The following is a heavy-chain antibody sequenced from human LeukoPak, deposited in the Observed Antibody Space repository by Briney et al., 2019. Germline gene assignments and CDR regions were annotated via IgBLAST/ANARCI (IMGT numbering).Heavy chain of an antibody. V-gene: IGHV1-46*01. J-gene: IGHJ4*02. CDR1: GYTFPSYF. CDR2: INPTGGST. Sequence: ASVTVSFTASGYTFPSYFMHWVRQAPGQGLEWMGIINPTGGSTTYAQKFQGRVTMTRDASTSTVYMELSSLRSDDTAVYYCARTAARRFDYWGQGTLVTVSS. D-gene: IGHD6-6*01. CDR3: ARTAARRFDY.